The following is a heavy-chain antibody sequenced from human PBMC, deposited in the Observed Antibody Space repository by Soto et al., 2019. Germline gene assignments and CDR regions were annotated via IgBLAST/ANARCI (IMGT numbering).Heavy chain of an antibody. CDR2: ISHDATYK. V-gene: IGHV3-30*18. D-gene: IGHD2-21*01. CDR3: AKEACGGECHELWYFDL. CDR1: GFIFSRYG. J-gene: IGHJ2*01. Sequence: QVQLVESGGGVVQPGRSLRLSCAASGFIFSRYGLHWVRQAPGTGLEWVAVISHDATYKYYSDSVKGRFTISRDNSKNTLYLEMNRLRSEDMAMYYCAKEACGGECHELWYFDLWGRGTLVTVSA.